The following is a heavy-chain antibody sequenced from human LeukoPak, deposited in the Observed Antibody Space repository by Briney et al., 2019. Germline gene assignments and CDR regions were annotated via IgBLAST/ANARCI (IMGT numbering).Heavy chain of an antibody. CDR1: GFTFSSYG. Sequence: GGSLRLSCAASGFTFSSYGVHWVRQAPGKGLEWVAVISYDGSNKYYADSVKGRFTISRDYSKNTLYLQMNSLRAEDTAVYYCAKDGASASGSYLAFDYWGQGTLVTVSS. CDR3: AKDGASASGSYLAFDY. CDR2: ISYDGSNK. J-gene: IGHJ4*02. V-gene: IGHV3-30*18. D-gene: IGHD1-26*01.